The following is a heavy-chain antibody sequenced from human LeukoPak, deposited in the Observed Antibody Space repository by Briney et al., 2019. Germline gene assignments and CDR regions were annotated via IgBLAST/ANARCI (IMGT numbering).Heavy chain of an antibody. CDR2: ITSDGRST. Sequence: AGSLSLSCAASGFTFSIYWMHWVRQAPGKGLVWVSRITSDGRSTTYADSVKGRFTVSRDNAKNTLYLQMNSLRAEDTAVYYCARNDSSGQQYFQHWGQGTLVTASS. CDR3: ARNDSSGQQYFQH. V-gene: IGHV3-74*01. D-gene: IGHD3-22*01. J-gene: IGHJ1*01. CDR1: GFTFSIYW.